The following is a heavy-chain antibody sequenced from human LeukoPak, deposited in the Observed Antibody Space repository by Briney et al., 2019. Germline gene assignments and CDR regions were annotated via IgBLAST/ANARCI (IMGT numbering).Heavy chain of an antibody. Sequence: PGGSLRPSCAASGFTVSTNYMSWVRQAPGKGLEWVSVIYSGGSTYYADSVKGRFTISRDNSKNTLYLQMNSLRAEDTAVYYCARLSTVADAFDIWGQGTMVTVSS. CDR3: ARLSTVADAFDI. J-gene: IGHJ3*02. D-gene: IGHD4-23*01. CDR1: GFTVSTNY. V-gene: IGHV3-53*01. CDR2: IYSGGST.